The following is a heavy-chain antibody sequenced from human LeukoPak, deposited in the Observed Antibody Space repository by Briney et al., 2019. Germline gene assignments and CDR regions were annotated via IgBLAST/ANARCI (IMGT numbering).Heavy chain of an antibody. V-gene: IGHV3-21*01. CDR3: ERGRFSTSVDY. D-gene: IGHD3-3*01. CDR1: GSTFSSYS. Sequence: GGSLRLSCAASGSTFSSYSMNWVRQAPGKGLEWVSSISSSSSYIYYADSVKGRFTISRDNAKNSLYLQMNSLRAEDTAVYYCERGRFSTSVDYWGQGTLVTVSS. CDR2: ISSSSSYI. J-gene: IGHJ4*02.